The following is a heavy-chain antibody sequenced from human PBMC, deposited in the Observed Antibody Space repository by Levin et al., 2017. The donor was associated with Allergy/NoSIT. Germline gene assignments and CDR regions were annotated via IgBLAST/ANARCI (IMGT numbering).Heavy chain of an antibody. J-gene: IGHJ3*02. CDR3: AKDTDSSGYYNAFDI. V-gene: IGHV3-23*01. D-gene: IGHD3-22*01. CDR2: ISGSGGSP. CDR1: GFTFSSYA. Sequence: GESLKISCAASGFTFSSYAMSWVRQAPGKGLEWVSSISGSGGSPYYADSVKGRFTISRDYFKNTLYLQMNSLRAEDTAVYYWAKDTDSSGYYNAFDIWGQGTMVTVSS.